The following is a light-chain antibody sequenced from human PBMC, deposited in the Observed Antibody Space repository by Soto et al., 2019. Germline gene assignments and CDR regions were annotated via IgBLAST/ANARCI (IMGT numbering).Light chain of an antibody. J-gene: IGKJ1*01. CDR1: QSVSSN. CDR2: GAS. V-gene: IGKV3-15*01. Sequence: IMMKKSHATLSVYKWERAALSCRASQSVSSNLAWSQQTPGQAPRLLIYGASTRATGIPARFSGSGSGTEFTLTIRSLQSEDFAVYDGQQYKNWPPWTFGQVTKIDIK. CDR3: QQYKNWPPWT.